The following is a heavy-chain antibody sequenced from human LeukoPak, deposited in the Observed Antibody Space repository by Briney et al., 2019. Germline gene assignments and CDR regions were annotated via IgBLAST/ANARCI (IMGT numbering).Heavy chain of an antibody. Sequence: PGGSLRLSCAASGFTVSSNYMSWVRQAPGKGLEWVSVIYSGGSTYYADSVKGRFTISRDNSKNTLYLQMNSLRAEDTAVYYCARGPAPMVRGVPYWGQGTLVTVSS. V-gene: IGHV3-53*01. CDR2: IYSGGST. CDR1: GFTVSSNY. CDR3: ARGPAPMVRGVPY. D-gene: IGHD3-10*01. J-gene: IGHJ4*02.